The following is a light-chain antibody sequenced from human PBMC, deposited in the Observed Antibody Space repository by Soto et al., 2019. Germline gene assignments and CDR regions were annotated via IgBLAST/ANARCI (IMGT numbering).Light chain of an antibody. CDR1: QTISSW. J-gene: IGKJ1*01. CDR2: KAS. Sequence: DIHMTQSPSTLSLPVGDRVTITCLASQTISSWLAWYQQKPGKAPKLLIYKASTLKSGVPSRFSGSGSGTEFTLTISSLQPDDFATYYCQQYNSYPWTFGQGTKVDIK. V-gene: IGKV1-5*03. CDR3: QQYNSYPWT.